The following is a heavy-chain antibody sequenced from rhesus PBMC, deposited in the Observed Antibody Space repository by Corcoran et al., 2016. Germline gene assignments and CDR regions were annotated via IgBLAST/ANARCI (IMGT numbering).Heavy chain of an antibody. J-gene: IGHJ4*01. Sequence: QVQLQESGPGVVKPSETLSLTCAVSGGSISGYYLWSWIRQPPGKGLEWIGYTYGGSGSTSYNPSLQSRVIISIDTSKNQFSLKLSSVTAADTAVYYCARAVDTHFDYWGQGVLVTVSS. CDR2: TYGGSGST. CDR3: ARAVDTHFDY. D-gene: IGHD5-12*01. CDR1: GGSISGYYL. V-gene: IGHV4S7*01.